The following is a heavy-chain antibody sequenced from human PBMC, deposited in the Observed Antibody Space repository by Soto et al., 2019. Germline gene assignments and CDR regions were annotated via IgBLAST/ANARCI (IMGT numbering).Heavy chain of an antibody. V-gene: IGHV1-18*01. J-gene: IGHJ6*02. Sequence: SVKVSSQESDYSFARNGISWVRQAPGQGLEWMGWISGYNGDTNYAQKFQGRVSMTIDTSTTTAYMELRSLRSEDTAVYYCAKNGQPPYYYYCLDVWG. CDR3: AKNGQPPYYYYCLDV. D-gene: IGHD2-8*01. CDR1: DYSFARNG. CDR2: ISGYNGDT.